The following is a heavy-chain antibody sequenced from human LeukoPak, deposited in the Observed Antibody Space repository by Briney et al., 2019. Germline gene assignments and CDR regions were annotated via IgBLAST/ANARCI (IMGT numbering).Heavy chain of an antibody. V-gene: IGHV3-33*06. CDR2: IWYDGSDK. Sequence: GGSLRLSCAASGFTLSNYGMHGVRQAPGKGLEWVAVIWYDGSDKYYADSVKGRFTISRDNSKNTLYLQMNSLRAEDTAVYYCAKQESRWSLDFFDYWGQGTLVTVSS. D-gene: IGHD2-15*01. CDR1: GFTLSNYG. CDR3: AKQESRWSLDFFDY. J-gene: IGHJ4*02.